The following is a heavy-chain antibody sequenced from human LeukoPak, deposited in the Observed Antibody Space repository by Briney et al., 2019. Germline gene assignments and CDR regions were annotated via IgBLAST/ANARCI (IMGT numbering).Heavy chain of an antibody. CDR3: ARRAPSHDFDD. J-gene: IGHJ4*02. CDR2: IITTSGNI. Sequence: GRSLRLSCAASGFTFSSYAMNWVRQDPRKWLEWVAVIITTSGNIYHADSVNGSLTISRDNDKNSLYLQMNSRRVEDAALYYCARRAPSHDFDDWGQGTLVTVSS. CDR1: GFTFSSYA. V-gene: IGHV3-21*01.